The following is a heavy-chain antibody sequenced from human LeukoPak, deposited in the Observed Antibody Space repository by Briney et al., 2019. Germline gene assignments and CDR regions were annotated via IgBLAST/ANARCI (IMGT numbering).Heavy chain of an antibody. D-gene: IGHD6-13*01. CDR1: GGSISSGSYY. V-gene: IGHV4-39*07. Sequence: SETLSLTCTVSGGSISSGSYYWNWIRQTPGTGLEWIGEINHSGSTNYNPSLKRRVTISVDTSQKQFSLRLTSVTAADTAVYYCARGRYLTTLGGAAAGFLDSWGQGTLVTVSS. CDR3: ARGRYLTTLGGAAAGFLDS. J-gene: IGHJ4*02. CDR2: INHSGST.